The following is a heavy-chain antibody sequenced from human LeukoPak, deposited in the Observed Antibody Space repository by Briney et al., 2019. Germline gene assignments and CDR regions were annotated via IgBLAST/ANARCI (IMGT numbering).Heavy chain of an antibody. CDR2: IYTSGST. D-gene: IGHD3-22*01. CDR3: ASSYDSSGIDAFDI. Sequence: SETLSLTCTVSGGSISSYYWSWIRQPAGKGLEWIGRIYTSGSTNYNPSLKSRVTMSVDTSKNQFSLKLSSVTAADTAVYYCASSYDSSGIDAFDIWGRGTMVTVSS. J-gene: IGHJ3*02. V-gene: IGHV4-4*07. CDR1: GGSISSYY.